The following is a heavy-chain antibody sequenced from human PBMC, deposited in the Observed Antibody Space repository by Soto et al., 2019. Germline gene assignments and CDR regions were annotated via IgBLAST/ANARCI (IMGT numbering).Heavy chain of an antibody. D-gene: IGHD3-22*01. CDR3: AREYDSSGYYYGPLYYGMVV. J-gene: IGHJ6*02. Sequence: ASVKVSCKASGYTFTGHYMHWVRQAPGQGLEWMGWINPNSGGTNYAQKFQGRVTMTRDTSISTAYMELSRLRSDDTAVYYCAREYDSSGYYYGPLYYGMVVWGQGTTVTVSS. CDR2: INPNSGGT. V-gene: IGHV1-2*02. CDR1: GYTFTGHY.